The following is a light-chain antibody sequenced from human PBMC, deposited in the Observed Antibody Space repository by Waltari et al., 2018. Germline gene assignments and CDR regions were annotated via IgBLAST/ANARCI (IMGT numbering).Light chain of an antibody. CDR1: QGISNW. CDR2: RAS. V-gene: IGKV1-33*01. J-gene: IGKJ1*01. Sequence: DIQMTQYPSSLSASVGDRVTITCRASQGISNWLAWYQQKPGKAPKLLIYRASNLETGVPSRFSGSGSGTDFTLTISSLQPEDIATYYCQQHDNSPRTFGQGTKVEIK. CDR3: QQHDNSPRT.